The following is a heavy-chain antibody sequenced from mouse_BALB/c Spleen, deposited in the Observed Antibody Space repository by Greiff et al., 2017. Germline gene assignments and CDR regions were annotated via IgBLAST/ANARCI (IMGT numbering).Heavy chain of an antibody. CDR2: IYPGDGDT. D-gene: IGHD2-14*01. Sequence: QVQLQQSGAELVRPGSSVKISCKASGYAFSSYWMNWVKQRPGQGLEWIGQIYPGDGDTNYNGKFKGKATLTSDKSSSTAYMELSSLTSEDSAVYYCARDRYAWFAYWGQGTTLTVSS. V-gene: IGHV1-80*01. CDR1: GYAFSSYW. CDR3: ARDRYAWFAY. J-gene: IGHJ2*01.